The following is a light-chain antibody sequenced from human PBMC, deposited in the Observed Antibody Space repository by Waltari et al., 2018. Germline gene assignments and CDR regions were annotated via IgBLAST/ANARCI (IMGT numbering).Light chain of an antibody. V-gene: IGKV3-20*01. Sequence: EIGLKQSPGTLSLSPGGRATLSGRASQGGGKYLAWYQPRPGQAPRILLYPASIRATGIPDRFSGSGFGTDFSLTISRLEPEDFAVYYCQKYDFLPATFGQGTTVEIK. J-gene: IGKJ1*01. CDR2: PAS. CDR1: QGGGKY. CDR3: QKYDFLPAT.